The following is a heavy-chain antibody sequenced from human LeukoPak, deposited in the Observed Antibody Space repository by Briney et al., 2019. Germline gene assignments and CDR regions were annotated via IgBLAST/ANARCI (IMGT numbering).Heavy chain of an antibody. D-gene: IGHD3-3*01. J-gene: IGHJ1*01. CDR3: ARRAYDFWSGPEYFQH. Sequence: PSETLPLTCTVSGGSISSSSYYWGWIRQPPGKGLEWIGSIYYSGSTYYNPSLKSRVTISVDTSKNQFSLKLSSVTAADTAVYYCARRAYDFWSGPEYFQHWGQGTLVTVSS. V-gene: IGHV4-39*01. CDR2: IYYSGST. CDR1: GGSISSSSYY.